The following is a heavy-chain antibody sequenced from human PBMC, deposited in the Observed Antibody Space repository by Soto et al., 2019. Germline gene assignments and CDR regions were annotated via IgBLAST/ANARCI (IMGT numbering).Heavy chain of an antibody. V-gene: IGHV3-13*05. CDR2: IGTAGDP. Sequence: GGSLRLSCAASGFTFSSYDMHWVRQATGKGLEWVSAIGTAGDPYYPGSVKGRFTISRENAKNSLYLQMNSLRAGDTAVYYCARDRKYYDILNGYWRHYGMDVWGQGNTVTVSS. CDR3: ARDRKYYDILNGYWRHYGMDV. CDR1: GFTFSSYD. D-gene: IGHD3-9*01. J-gene: IGHJ6*02.